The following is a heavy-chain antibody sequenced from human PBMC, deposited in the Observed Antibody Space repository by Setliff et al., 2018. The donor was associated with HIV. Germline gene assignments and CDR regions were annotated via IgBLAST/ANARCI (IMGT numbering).Heavy chain of an antibody. CDR1: GGSFSGYF. CDR2: INHSGDT. D-gene: IGHD3-16*02. CDR3: ARGRDYVWGNYHYSGGGAFDI. V-gene: IGHV4-34*01. Sequence: PSETLSLTCAVYGGSFSGYFWSWIRQSPGKGLEWIGEINHSGDTYYNPSLKSRVSISIDTSKNQSSLKLTSVTAADTAVYYCARGRDYVWGNYHYSGGGAFDIGGQGTAVTVSS. J-gene: IGHJ3*02.